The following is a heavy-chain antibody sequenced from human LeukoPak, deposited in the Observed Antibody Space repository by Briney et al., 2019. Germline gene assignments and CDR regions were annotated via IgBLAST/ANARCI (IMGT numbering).Heavy chain of an antibody. Sequence: GGPLRLSCAASSFTFSNAWMNWVRRAPGKGLEWVGRIRSEADGGTLDYAALVKGRFTISRDASKNTLYLQMNSLKTEDTAVYYCTTVIMGTPKDDYWGQGTLVTVSS. CDR2: IRSEADGGTL. J-gene: IGHJ4*02. CDR3: TTVIMGTPKDDY. V-gene: IGHV3-15*07. CDR1: SFTFSNAW. D-gene: IGHD4-23*01.